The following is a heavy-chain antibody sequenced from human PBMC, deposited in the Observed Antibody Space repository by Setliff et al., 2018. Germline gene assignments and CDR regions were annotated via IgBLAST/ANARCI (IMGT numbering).Heavy chain of an antibody. J-gene: IGHJ4*02. Sequence: PGGYLRLSCAASGFTFSEEWMSWVRQAPGKGLEWIGRIKSEIAGGTTDYGAPVKGRFTISRDDSKNTLLLQMNNLKTEDTALYYCTTAHYTGNSRTLDFWGPGTLVTVSS. CDR2: IKSEIAGGTT. CDR1: GFTFSEEW. D-gene: IGHD1-26*01. CDR3: TTAHYTGNSRTLDF. V-gene: IGHV3-15*01.